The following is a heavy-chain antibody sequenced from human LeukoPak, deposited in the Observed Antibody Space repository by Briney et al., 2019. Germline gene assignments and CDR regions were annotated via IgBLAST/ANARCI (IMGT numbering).Heavy chain of an antibody. D-gene: IGHD2-8*01. Sequence: GGSLRLSCAASGFTFSGYWMSWVRQAPGKGLEWVANIKQDGSEENCVDSVRGRFTISRDNAKNSLYLQMNSLRAEDTAVYYCGRRRGMGSLDYWGQGTLVTVSS. CDR1: GFTFSGYW. CDR2: IKQDGSEE. V-gene: IGHV3-7*03. J-gene: IGHJ4*02. CDR3: GRRRGMGSLDY.